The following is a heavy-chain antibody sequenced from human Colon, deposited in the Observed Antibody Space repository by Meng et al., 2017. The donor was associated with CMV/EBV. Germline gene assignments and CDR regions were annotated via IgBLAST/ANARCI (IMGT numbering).Heavy chain of an antibody. CDR1: FNFRNAW. CDR2: IRSESVGGTT. V-gene: IGHV3-15*07. Sequence: FNFRNAWMNWVRQAPGKGLEWVGRIRSESVGGTTDYSAPVKGRFTISRDDSKNTVYLHMNNLKTEDTAVYYCATEVLKWLVSESVDFWGQGTLVTVSS. J-gene: IGHJ4*02. D-gene: IGHD2-15*01. CDR3: ATEVLKWLVSESVDF.